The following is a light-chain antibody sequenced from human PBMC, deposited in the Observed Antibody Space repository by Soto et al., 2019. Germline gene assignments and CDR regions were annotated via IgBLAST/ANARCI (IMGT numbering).Light chain of an antibody. Sequence: QSVLSQPASVSGSPGQSSTISCTGTSNDVGGYDYVSWYQQEPGKAPKVIIYEVSNRPSGVSDRFSGSKSGNMASLTISGLQAADEADYYCSSYTSRSTLFGTGTKVTVL. V-gene: IGLV2-14*01. CDR3: SSYTSRSTL. CDR1: SNDVGGYDY. CDR2: EVS. J-gene: IGLJ1*01.